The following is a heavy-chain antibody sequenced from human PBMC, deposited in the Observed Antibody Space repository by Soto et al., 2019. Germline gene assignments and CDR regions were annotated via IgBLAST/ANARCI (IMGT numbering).Heavy chain of an antibody. D-gene: IGHD3-22*01. CDR3: ARGSNSAYYPDY. Sequence: GGSLRVSCAASGFIVSSNDMTWVRQAPGKGLEWVSVIYSGGSTYYADSVKGRFTISRDNFKNTLYLQMNSLRAEDTAIYYCARGSNSAYYPDYWGQGTLVTVSS. CDR1: GFIVSSND. CDR2: IYSGGST. V-gene: IGHV3-53*01. J-gene: IGHJ4*02.